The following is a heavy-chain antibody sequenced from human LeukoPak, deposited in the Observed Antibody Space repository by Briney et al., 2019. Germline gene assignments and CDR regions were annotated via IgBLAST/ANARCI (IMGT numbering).Heavy chain of an antibody. D-gene: IGHD3-22*01. CDR1: GVSISGSYYY. Sequence: SETLSLTCAVSGVSISGSYYYWGWIRQPPGTGLEWIGNIYYSGSTYYNASLQSRVTISIDTSKNQFSLKLTSVTAADTAVYYCAREAGSYDSSGYYSLYYSFDYWGQGTLVTVSS. CDR3: AREAGSYDSSGYYSLYYSFDY. J-gene: IGHJ4*02. V-gene: IGHV4-39*07. CDR2: IYYSGST.